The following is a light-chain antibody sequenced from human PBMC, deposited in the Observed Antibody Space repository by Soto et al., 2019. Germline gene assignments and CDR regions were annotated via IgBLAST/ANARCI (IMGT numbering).Light chain of an antibody. J-gene: IGKJ4*01. V-gene: IGKV1-39*01. Sequence: DIHMTQPPSSLSASVEYRFIITCRASQSISNHLNWYQQKPGKAPKLLIYGASNLQSGVPSRFSGGGSGTDFTLTISSLQPEDFGTYYCQQSYTSPVTFGGGTKVDIK. CDR1: QSISNH. CDR3: QQSYTSPVT. CDR2: GAS.